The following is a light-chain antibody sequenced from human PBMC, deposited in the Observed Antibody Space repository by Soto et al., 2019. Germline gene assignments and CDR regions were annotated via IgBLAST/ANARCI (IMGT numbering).Light chain of an antibody. CDR2: AAS. J-gene: IGKJ1*01. V-gene: IGKV1-6*01. CDR3: LQNFNFPWT. CDR1: QSITDD. Sequence: IQMTQSPSALSASVGDRVTITCRASQSITDDLGWYQQKPGEAPKLLIYAASSLQSGVPSRFSGSGSGTDFTLTISSLQPEDFATYYCLQNFNFPWTFGQGTKVDIK.